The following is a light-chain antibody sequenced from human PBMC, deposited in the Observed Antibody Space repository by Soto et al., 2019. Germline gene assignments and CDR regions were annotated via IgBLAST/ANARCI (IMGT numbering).Light chain of an antibody. V-gene: IGKV3-11*01. CDR2: DAS. Sequence: EIVLTQSPATLSLSPGERATLSCRARQSVGYHLAWYQQRPGQAPRLLIYDASNRATGIPARFSGSGSGTDFTLAISSLEPEDFAVYYCQQRSNWPPVTFGGGTKVDIK. CDR1: QSVGYH. J-gene: IGKJ4*01. CDR3: QQRSNWPPVT.